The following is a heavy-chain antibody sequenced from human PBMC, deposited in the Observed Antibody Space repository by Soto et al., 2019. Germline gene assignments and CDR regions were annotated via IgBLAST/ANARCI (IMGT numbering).Heavy chain of an antibody. CDR3: AKVADGDDGDDNSYVDY. CDR2: ISGSGGGS. D-gene: IGHD4-17*01. J-gene: IGHJ4*01. Sequence: GGSLTLLFTATGCAFTRYARTWVRLALGKGLEWVSGISGSGGGSYYADSVKGRFTISRDNSKNTLFLQMSSLRAEDTALYYWAKVADGDDGDDNSYVDYWGQGTQVSVSA. V-gene: IGHV3-23*01. CDR1: GCAFTRYA.